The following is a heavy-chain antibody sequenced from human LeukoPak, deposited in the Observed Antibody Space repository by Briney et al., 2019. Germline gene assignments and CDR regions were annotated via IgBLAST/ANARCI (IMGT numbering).Heavy chain of an antibody. CDR2: FDPEDGET. D-gene: IGHD5-12*01. CDR3: ASESGYSGYDSGVVDY. Sequence: GASVKVSCKVSGYTLTELSMHWVRQAPGKGLEWMGGFDPEDGETIYAQKFQGRVTMTEDTSTDTAYMELSSLRSEDTAVYYCASESGYSGYDSGVVDYWGQGTLVTVSS. J-gene: IGHJ4*02. V-gene: IGHV1-24*01. CDR1: GYTLTELS.